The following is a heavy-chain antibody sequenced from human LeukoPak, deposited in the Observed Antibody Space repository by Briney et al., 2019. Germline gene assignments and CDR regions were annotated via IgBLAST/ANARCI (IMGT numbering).Heavy chain of an antibody. J-gene: IGHJ4*02. V-gene: IGHV3-23*01. CDR2: ITGSGGGA. CDR1: GFTFSNYA. D-gene: IGHD3-9*01. CDR3: AKWGDYDVLTGYYDPDY. Sequence: GGSLRLSCAASGFTFSNYAMSWVRQAPGKGLEWVSAITGSGGGAYYADSVKGRFTISRDNSKNTLYLQMNSLRAEDTAVYYCAKWGDYDVLTGYYDPDYWGQGTLVTVSS.